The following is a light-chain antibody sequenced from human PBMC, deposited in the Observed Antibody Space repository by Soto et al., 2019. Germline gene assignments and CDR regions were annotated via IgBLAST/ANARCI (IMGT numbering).Light chain of an antibody. CDR3: SSYTDRKNLV. J-gene: IGLJ1*01. CDR2: DVT. CDR1: SRDIGGYNS. V-gene: IGLV2-8*01. Sequence: QSALTQSPSASGSPGQSVTISCTGTSRDIGGYNSVSWYQQHPGKAPKVMIYDVTKRPSGVPDRFSGSKSGNTASLTVSALQAEDDSDYYCSSYTDRKNLVFGTGTKVTVL.